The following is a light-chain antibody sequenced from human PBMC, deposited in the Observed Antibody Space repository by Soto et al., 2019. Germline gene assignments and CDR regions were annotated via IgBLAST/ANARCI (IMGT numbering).Light chain of an antibody. Sequence: EIVLTQSPATLSLSPGERATLSCRASQSVSSYLAWYQQKPGQAPRLLIYDASNRATGVPARFSGSGSGTDFTLTIGSLEPEDFAVYYCQQRRSWPITFGQGTRLEIK. CDR1: QSVSSY. CDR2: DAS. CDR3: QQRRSWPIT. V-gene: IGKV3-11*01. J-gene: IGKJ5*01.